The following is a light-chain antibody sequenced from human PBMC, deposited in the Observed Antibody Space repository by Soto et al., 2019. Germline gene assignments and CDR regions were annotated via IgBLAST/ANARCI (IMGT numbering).Light chain of an antibody. CDR2: DVT. J-gene: IGLJ1*01. CDR1: SSDVGGYNF. CDR3: SSYTSISTYV. V-gene: IGLV2-14*01. Sequence: QSVLTQPASVSGSPGQSITISCTGTSSDVGGYNFVSWYQQHPDKAPKLMIYDVTNRPSGVSNRFSGSKSGNTASLTISGLQAEDEADYYCSSYTSISTYVFGTGNKLTVL.